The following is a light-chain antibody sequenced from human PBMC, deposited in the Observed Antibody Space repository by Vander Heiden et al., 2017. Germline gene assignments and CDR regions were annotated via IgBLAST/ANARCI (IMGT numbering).Light chain of an antibody. CDR3: QHYNGWPET. CDR1: QSLSSN. CDR2: GAS. Sequence: GKKRTSARLSVSARERATLSCRASQSLSSNLAWYQQKPGQAPRLLIYGASTRATGVPARFSGSGSETEFTLTISSLQSEDFAFYYCQHYNGWPETFGQGTKVEIK. V-gene: IGKV3-15*01. J-gene: IGKJ1*01.